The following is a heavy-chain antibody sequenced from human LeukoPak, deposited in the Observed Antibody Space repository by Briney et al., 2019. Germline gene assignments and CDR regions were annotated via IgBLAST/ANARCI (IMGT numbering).Heavy chain of an antibody. CDR2: IYHSGST. V-gene: IGHV4-38-2*02. Sequence: SETLSLTCAVSGYSISSGYYWGGSRPPPGKGLEWIGSIYHSGSTYYNPSLKSRVTISVDTSKNQFSLKLSSVTAADTAVYYCARDGGDYDSSGYYYSCFDYWGQGTLVTVSS. D-gene: IGHD3-22*01. J-gene: IGHJ4*02. CDR1: GYSISSGYY. CDR3: ARDGGDYDSSGYYYSCFDY.